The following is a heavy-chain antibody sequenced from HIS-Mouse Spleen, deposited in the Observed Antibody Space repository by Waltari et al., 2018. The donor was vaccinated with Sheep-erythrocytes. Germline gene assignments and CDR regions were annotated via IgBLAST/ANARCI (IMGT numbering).Heavy chain of an antibody. V-gene: IGHV6-1*01. CDR3: AKIRPYSSSSRGAFDI. Sequence: QVQLQLSGPGLVKPSQTLSLTCAISRDSVSSTSAAWTSIRQSPSRGLEWLGRTYYRSKWYNDYAVSVKSRITINPDTSKNQFSLQLNSVTPEDTAVYYCAKIRPYSSSSRGAFDIWGQGTMVTVSS. CDR2: TYYRSKWYN. CDR1: RDSVSSTSAA. D-gene: IGHD6-6*01. J-gene: IGHJ3*02.